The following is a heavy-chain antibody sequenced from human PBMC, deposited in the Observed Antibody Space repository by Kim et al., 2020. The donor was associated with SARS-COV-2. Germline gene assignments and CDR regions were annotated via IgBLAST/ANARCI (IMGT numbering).Heavy chain of an antibody. Sequence: GGSLRLSCAASGFNFSDYYMSWIRQAPGKGLEWVSYISSSGSTIYYADSVKGRFTISRDNAKNSLYLQMNSLRDEDTAVYYCAAPFGYSSGWYVSGRIPALGRAEEGYWGQGTLVTVSS. CDR2: ISSSGSTI. CDR3: AAPFGYSSGWYVSGRIPALGRAEEGY. J-gene: IGHJ4*02. CDR1: GFNFSDYY. V-gene: IGHV3-11*01. D-gene: IGHD6-19*01.